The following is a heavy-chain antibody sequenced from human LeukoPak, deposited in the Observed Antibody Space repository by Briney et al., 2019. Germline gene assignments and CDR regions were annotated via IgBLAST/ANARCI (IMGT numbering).Heavy chain of an antibody. Sequence: GGSLRLSCAASGFTFSSYAMSWVRQAPGKGLEWVSTISGSGGSTDYADSVKGRFTISRDNSKNTLYLQMDSVGAEDTAVYYCAKDEGYDSSGSTFDYWGQGTLVTVSS. CDR2: ISGSGGST. J-gene: IGHJ4*02. CDR3: AKDEGYDSSGSTFDY. CDR1: GFTFSSYA. V-gene: IGHV3-23*01. D-gene: IGHD3-22*01.